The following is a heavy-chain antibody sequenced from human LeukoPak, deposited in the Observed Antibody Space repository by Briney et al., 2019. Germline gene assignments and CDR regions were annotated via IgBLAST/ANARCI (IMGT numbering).Heavy chain of an antibody. J-gene: IGHJ4*02. CDR2: ISGSGGST. V-gene: IGHV3-23*01. D-gene: IGHD2-2*01. CDR3: ARVARCTSCFDVDY. Sequence: GGSLRLSCAASGFTFSSYAMSWVRQAPGKGLEWVSAISGSGGSTYYADSVKGRFTISRDNSKNTLYLQMNSLGAEDTAVYYCARVARCTSCFDVDYWGQGTLVTVSS. CDR1: GFTFSSYA.